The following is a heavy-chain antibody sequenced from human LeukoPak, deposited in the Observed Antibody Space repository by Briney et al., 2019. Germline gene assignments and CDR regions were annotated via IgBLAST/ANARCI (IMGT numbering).Heavy chain of an antibody. Sequence: PSETLSLTCVVYGGSFSDYYWNWIRQPPGKGVEWIGEINHSGSTNYNPSLKRRVTISVDTSKNQFSLKLSSVTAADSAVYYCARWDYYGSGSSRRYYYYMDVWGKGTTVTVSS. CDR1: GGSFSDYY. D-gene: IGHD3-10*01. J-gene: IGHJ6*03. V-gene: IGHV4-34*01. CDR2: INHSGST. CDR3: ARWDYYGSGSSRRYYYYMDV.